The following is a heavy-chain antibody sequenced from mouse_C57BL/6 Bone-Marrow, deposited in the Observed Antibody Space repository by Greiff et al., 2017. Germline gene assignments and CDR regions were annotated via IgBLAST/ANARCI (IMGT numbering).Heavy chain of an antibody. V-gene: IGHV1-9*01. CDR3: ATLGGYDYDGAPWFAY. J-gene: IGHJ3*01. D-gene: IGHD2-4*01. Sequence: VQLQQSGAELMKPGASVKLSCKATGYTFTGYWIEWVKQRPGHGLEWIGEILPGSGSTNYNEKFKGKATFTADTSSNTAYMQLSSLTSEDSAIYYCATLGGYDYDGAPWFAYWGQGTLGTVSA. CDR1: GYTFTGYW. CDR2: ILPGSGST.